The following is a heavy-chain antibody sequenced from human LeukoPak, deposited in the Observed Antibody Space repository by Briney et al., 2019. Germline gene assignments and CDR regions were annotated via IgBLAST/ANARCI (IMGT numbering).Heavy chain of an antibody. CDR3: ARTRSGSYWD. Sequence: SETLSLTCTVSGGSISSYYWSWIRQPPGKGLEWIGYIYYSGSTNYNPSLKSRVTISVDTSKNLFSLKLSSVTAADTAVYYCARTRSGSYWDWGQGTLVTVSS. D-gene: IGHD3-10*01. J-gene: IGHJ4*02. V-gene: IGHV4-59*01. CDR2: IYYSGST. CDR1: GGSISSYY.